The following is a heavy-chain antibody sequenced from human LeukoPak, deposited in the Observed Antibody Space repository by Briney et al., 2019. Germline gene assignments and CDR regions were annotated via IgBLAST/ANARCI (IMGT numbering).Heavy chain of an antibody. D-gene: IGHD1-26*01. V-gene: IGHV4-4*07. Sequence: SETLSLTCTVSGGSISSYYWSWIRQPAGKGLEWIWRIYTSGSTNYNPSLKSRVTMSVDTSKNPFSLKLSSVTATDTAVYFCATNRAGTYDRPFDIWGQGTMVTVSS. CDR2: IYTSGST. CDR1: GGSISSYY. J-gene: IGHJ3*02. CDR3: ATNRAGTYDRPFDI.